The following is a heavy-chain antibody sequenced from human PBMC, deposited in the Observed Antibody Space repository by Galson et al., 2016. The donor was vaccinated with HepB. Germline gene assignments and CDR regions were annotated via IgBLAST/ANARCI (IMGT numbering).Heavy chain of an antibody. CDR3: ARDVQFRFDF. CDR2: ISANSGNT. Sequence: SCKASGYRFHTYGISWVRQAPGQGLEWLGWISANSGNTNYAQKFQDRVTMTRDTSASTVYMDLRSLRSDDTAVYYCARDVQFRFDFWGQGTLVTVSS. J-gene: IGHJ4*02. CDR1: GYRFHTYG. V-gene: IGHV1-18*04. D-gene: IGHD5-24*01.